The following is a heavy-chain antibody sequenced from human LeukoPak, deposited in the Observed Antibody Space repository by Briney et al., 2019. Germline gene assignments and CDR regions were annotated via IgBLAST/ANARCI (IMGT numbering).Heavy chain of an antibody. J-gene: IGHJ4*02. V-gene: IGHV5-51*01. CDR1: GYSFTSYW. CDR2: IYPGDSDT. CDR3: AREYYYDSSGYYYPFDY. D-gene: IGHD3-22*01. Sequence: GESLKISCKGSGYSFTSYWIGWVRQVPGKGLEWMGIIYPGDSDTRYSPSFQGQVTISADKSISTAYLQWSSLKASDTAMYYCAREYYYDSSGYYYPFDYWGQGTLVTVSS.